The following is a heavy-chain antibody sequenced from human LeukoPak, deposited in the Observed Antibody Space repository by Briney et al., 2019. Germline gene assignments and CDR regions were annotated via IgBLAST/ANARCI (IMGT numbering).Heavy chain of an antibody. CDR1: GFTFSSYE. CDR3: AKRSGINYGYFES. CDR2: ITGSGDYT. D-gene: IGHD1-26*01. V-gene: IGHV3-23*01. J-gene: IGHJ4*02. Sequence: AGGSLRLSCAASGFTFSSYEMNWVRQAPGKGLEWVSAITGSGDYTDYADSVKGRFTISRDNSRNTAFLQMNSLRAEDTAVYYCAKRSGINYGYFESWGQGTLVTVSS.